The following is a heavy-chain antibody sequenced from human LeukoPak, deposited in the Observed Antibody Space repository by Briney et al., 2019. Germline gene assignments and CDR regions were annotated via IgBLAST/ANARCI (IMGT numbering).Heavy chain of an antibody. CDR3: AKGEQWLVTSFDY. Sequence: PGGSLRLSCAASGFTFSSYTMNWVRQAPGKGLEWVSAISGSGGSTYYADSVKGRFTISRDNSKNTLYLQMNSLRAEDTAVYYCAKGEQWLVTSFDYWGQGTLVTVSS. CDR2: ISGSGGST. J-gene: IGHJ4*02. D-gene: IGHD6-19*01. V-gene: IGHV3-23*01. CDR1: GFTFSSYT.